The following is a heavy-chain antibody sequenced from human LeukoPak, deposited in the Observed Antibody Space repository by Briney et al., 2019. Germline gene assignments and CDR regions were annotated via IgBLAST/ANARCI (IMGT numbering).Heavy chain of an antibody. J-gene: IGHJ4*01. V-gene: IGHV3-30*18. CDR3: AKDRLGALYYYDSSGYYRFDY. Sequence: PGRSLRLSCAASEFTFSSYGMHWVRQAPGKGLEWVAVISYDGSNQYYADTVKGRFTISRDNSKNTLYLQMNSLRAEDTAVYCCAKDRLGALYYYDSSGYYRFDYWGQGTLVTVSS. CDR1: EFTFSSYG. CDR2: ISYDGSNQ. D-gene: IGHD3-22*01.